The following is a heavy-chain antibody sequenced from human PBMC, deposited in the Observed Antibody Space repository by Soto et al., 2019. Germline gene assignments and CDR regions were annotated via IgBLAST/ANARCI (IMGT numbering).Heavy chain of an antibody. Sequence: SQTLSLTCAISGDSVSSNSAAWNWIRQSPSRGLEWLGRTYYRSKWYNDYAVSVKSRITINPDTSKNQFSLQLNSVTPEDTAVYYCATGDYDFWSGRYYYYGMDVWGQGTTVTVSS. CDR1: GDSVSSNSAA. CDR2: TYYRSKWYN. J-gene: IGHJ6*02. V-gene: IGHV6-1*01. CDR3: ATGDYDFWSGRYYYYGMDV. D-gene: IGHD3-3*01.